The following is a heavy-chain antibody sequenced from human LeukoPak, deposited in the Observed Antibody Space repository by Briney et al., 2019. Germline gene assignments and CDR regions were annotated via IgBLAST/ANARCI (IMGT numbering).Heavy chain of an antibody. Sequence: GGSLRLSCAASGFTFRNYWMGWVRQAPGKGLEWVANTKPDGSAEYYADSVRGRFTTSRDNANNFLYLQMNSLRAEDTAVYYCARDGGLNTYYDYWGQGTLVTVSS. CDR1: GFTFRNYW. D-gene: IGHD2-15*01. CDR3: ARDGGLNTYYDY. CDR2: TKPDGSAE. J-gene: IGHJ4*02. V-gene: IGHV3-7*01.